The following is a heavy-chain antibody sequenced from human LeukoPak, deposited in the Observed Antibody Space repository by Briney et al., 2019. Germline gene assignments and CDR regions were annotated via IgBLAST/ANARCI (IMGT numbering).Heavy chain of an antibody. CDR2: ISGSGGST. Sequence: GGSLRLSCAASGFTFSSYAMSWVRQAPGKGLEWVSAISGSGGSTYYADSVKDRFTISRDNSKNTLYLQMNSLRAEDTAVYYCAKDRPVTTSRGSWFDPWGQRSLVTVSS. CDR3: AKDRPVTTSRGSWFDP. J-gene: IGHJ5*02. V-gene: IGHV3-23*01. D-gene: IGHD4-17*01. CDR1: GFTFSSYA.